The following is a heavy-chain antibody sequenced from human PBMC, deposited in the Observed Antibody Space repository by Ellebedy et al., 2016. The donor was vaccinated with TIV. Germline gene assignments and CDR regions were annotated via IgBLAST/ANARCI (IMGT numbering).Heavy chain of an antibody. J-gene: IGHJ5*01. CDR1: GFSFRNYW. V-gene: IGHV3-7*01. Sequence: GGSLRLSCVASGFSFRNYWMGWVRQAPGKGLEWVANIYQDGSEKYYVDSVEGRFTISRDNAKNSLYLEMESLRAEDTAVYYCARRGSYGDYAVQVNNWFDSWGQGTPVTVSP. D-gene: IGHD4-17*01. CDR2: IYQDGSEK. CDR3: ARRGSYGDYAVQVNNWFDS.